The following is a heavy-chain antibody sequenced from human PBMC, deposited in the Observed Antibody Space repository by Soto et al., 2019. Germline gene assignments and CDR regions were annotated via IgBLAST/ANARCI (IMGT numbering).Heavy chain of an antibody. CDR2: INHRGST. J-gene: IGHJ4*02. V-gene: IGHV4-34*01. D-gene: IGHD3-10*01. CDR1: GGPFSDFF. Sequence: QVQLQQGGAGLLKPSETLSLTCTVSGGPFSDFFWSWIRQPPGKGLEWIGEINHRGSTQHNPSLNRRVSMSVDPSKNQFSLKLTSVTAADTAVYYCARGSRIAYLSGAGTYHVFDYWGQGALVAVSS. CDR3: ARGSRIAYLSGAGTYHVFDY.